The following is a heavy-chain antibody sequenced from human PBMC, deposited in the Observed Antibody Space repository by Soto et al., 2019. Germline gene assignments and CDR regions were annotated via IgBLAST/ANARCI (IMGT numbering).Heavy chain of an antibody. CDR1: GGSIGSYD. CDR2: IYYSGST. V-gene: IGHV4-59*01. J-gene: IGHJ6*03. D-gene: IGHD3-3*01. Sequence: PSETLCLTCTVSGGSIGSYDWSWIRQPPGKGLEWIGYIYYSGSTNYNPSLKSRVTISVDTSKNQFSLKLSSVTAADTAVYYCARDLRFLEWLEGGYMDVWGKGTTVTVSS. CDR3: ARDLRFLEWLEGGYMDV.